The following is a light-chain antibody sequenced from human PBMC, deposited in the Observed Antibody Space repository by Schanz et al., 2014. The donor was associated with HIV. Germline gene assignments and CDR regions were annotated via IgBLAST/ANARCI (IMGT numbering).Light chain of an antibody. CDR3: QQYDTYPFG. Sequence: DIQMTQSPSSLSASVGDRVTITCRASQDIRDDLGWYQQSPGKAPKRLIYDASSLQRGVPSRFSGSGSGTDFTLTISSLQPEDFATYYCQQYDTYPFGFGQGTKLEIK. CDR1: QDIRDD. CDR2: DAS. V-gene: IGKV1-17*01. J-gene: IGKJ2*03.